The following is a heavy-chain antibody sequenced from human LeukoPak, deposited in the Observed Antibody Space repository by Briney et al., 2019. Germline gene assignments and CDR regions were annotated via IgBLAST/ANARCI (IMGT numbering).Heavy chain of an antibody. J-gene: IGHJ1*01. V-gene: IGHV3-74*01. CDR2: INSDGSTT. D-gene: IGHD4-11*01. CDR1: GFTFSSYW. Sequence: PGGSLRLSCAASGFTFSSYWMHWVRQAPGKGLVWVSRINSDGSTTSYGDSVKGRFTIFRDNAKNTLYLQMNSLRAEDTAVYYCAKARIYSEYFQHWGQGTLVTVSS. CDR3: AKARIYSEYFQH.